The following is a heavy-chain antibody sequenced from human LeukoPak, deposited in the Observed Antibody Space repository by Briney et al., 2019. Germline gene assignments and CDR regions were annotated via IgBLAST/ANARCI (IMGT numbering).Heavy chain of an antibody. V-gene: IGHV3-48*03. J-gene: IGHJ4*02. CDR1: GFTFSSYE. Sequence: GGSLKLSCAASGFTFSSYEMNWVRQAPGKGLEWVSYISSSDSTIYYADSVKGRFTISRDNAKNSLYLQMNSLRAGDTAVYYCARTIEMATISYFDYWGQGTLVTVSS. D-gene: IGHD5-24*01. CDR2: ISSSDSTI. CDR3: ARTIEMATISYFDY.